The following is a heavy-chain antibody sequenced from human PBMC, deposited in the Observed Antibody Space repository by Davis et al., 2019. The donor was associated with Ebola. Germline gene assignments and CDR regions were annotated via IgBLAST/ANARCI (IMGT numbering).Heavy chain of an antibody. V-gene: IGHV1-46*01. CDR2: INPSGGST. Sequence: ASVKVSCKASGYTFTSYYMHWVRQAPGQGLEWMGIINPSGGSTSYAQKFQGRVTMTRDTSTSTVYMELSSLRAEDTAFYYCAKDLHDSGDLGGMDVWGQGTTVTVSS. CDR1: GYTFTSYY. J-gene: IGHJ6*02. CDR3: AKDLHDSGDLGGMDV. D-gene: IGHD4-17*01.